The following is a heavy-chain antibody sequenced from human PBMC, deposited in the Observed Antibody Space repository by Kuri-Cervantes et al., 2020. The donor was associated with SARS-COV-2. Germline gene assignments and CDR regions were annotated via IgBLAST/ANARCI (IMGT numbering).Heavy chain of an antibody. J-gene: IGHJ4*02. CDR1: GFTFSSYA. D-gene: IGHD6-13*01. CDR3: ARDLSWAAAGSLDY. V-gene: IGHV3-30-3*01. CDR2: ISYDGSNK. Sequence: GGSLRLSCAASGFTFSSYAMHWVRQAPGKRLEWVAVISYDGSNKYYADSVKGRFTISRDNSKNTPYLQTNSLRAEDTAVYYCARDLSWAAAGSLDYWGQGTLVTVSS.